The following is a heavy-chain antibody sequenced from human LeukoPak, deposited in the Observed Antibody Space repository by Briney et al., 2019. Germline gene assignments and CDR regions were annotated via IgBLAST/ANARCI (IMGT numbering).Heavy chain of an antibody. CDR1: GFTLSSYS. J-gene: IGHJ5*02. Sequence: AGGSLRLSCAASGFTLSSYSMNWVRQAPGKGLEWVSSITSSSSYIYYVDSVKGRFTISRDNAKNSLYMQMSSLRSDDTAVYYCARDHYYDSSGYGWFDPWGQGTLVTVSS. V-gene: IGHV3-21*04. CDR2: ITSSSSYI. D-gene: IGHD3-22*01. CDR3: ARDHYYDSSGYGWFDP.